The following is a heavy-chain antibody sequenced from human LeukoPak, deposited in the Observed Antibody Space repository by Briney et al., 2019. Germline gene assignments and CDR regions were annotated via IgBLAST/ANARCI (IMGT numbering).Heavy chain of an antibody. CDR3: ARLKDYYDSSGYSGGFDI. CDR1: GYSFTSYW. V-gene: IGHV5-51*01. Sequence: AGESLKISCKGSGYSFTSYWIGWVRQMPGKGLEWMGIIYPGDSDTRYSPSFQGQVTISADKSISTAYLQWSSLKASDTAMYYCARLKDYYDSSGYSGGFDIWGQGTMVTVSS. CDR2: IYPGDSDT. J-gene: IGHJ3*02. D-gene: IGHD3-22*01.